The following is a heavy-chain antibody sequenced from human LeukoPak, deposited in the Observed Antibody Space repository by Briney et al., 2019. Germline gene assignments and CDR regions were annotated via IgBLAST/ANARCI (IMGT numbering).Heavy chain of an antibody. CDR1: GGSISSGSYY. CDR2: TYTSGST. D-gene: IGHD6-13*01. V-gene: IGHV4-61*02. Sequence: SETLSLTCTVSGGSISSGSYYWSWIRQPAGKGLEWIGRTYTSGSTNYSPSLKSRVTISVDTSKNQFSLKLSSVTAADTAVYYCARDFRIDGSSWYFDYWGQGTLVTVSS. J-gene: IGHJ4*02. CDR3: ARDFRIDGSSWYFDY.